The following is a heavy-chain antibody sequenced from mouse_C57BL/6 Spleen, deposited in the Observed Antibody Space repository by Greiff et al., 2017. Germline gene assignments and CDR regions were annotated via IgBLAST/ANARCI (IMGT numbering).Heavy chain of an antibody. CDR3: ARRYYGSSLDY. Sequence: EVQLVESGPGLVKPSQSLSLTCSVTGYSITSGYYWNWIRQFPGNKLEWMGYISYDGSNNYNPSLKNRISITRDTSKNQFFLKLNSVTTEDTATYYCARRYYGSSLDYWGQGTTLTVSS. J-gene: IGHJ2*01. CDR1: GYSITSGYY. CDR2: ISYDGSN. D-gene: IGHD1-1*01. V-gene: IGHV3-6*01.